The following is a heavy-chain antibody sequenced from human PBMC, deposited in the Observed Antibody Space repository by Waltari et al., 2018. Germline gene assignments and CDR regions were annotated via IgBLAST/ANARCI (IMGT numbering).Heavy chain of an antibody. J-gene: IGHJ4*02. CDR3: ASSAKESFGVYYFDY. V-gene: IGHV4-34*01. D-gene: IGHD3-3*01. CDR1: GGSFSGYY. Sequence: QVQLQQWGAGLLKPSETLSLTCAVYGGSFSGYYWSWIRQPPGKGLEWIGEINHSGSTNNNPSLKSRVTISVDTSKNQFSLKLSSVTAADTAVYYCASSAKESFGVYYFDYWGQGTLVTVSS. CDR2: INHSGST.